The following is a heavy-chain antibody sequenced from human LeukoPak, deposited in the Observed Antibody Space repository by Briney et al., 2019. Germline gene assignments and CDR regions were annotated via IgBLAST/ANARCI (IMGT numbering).Heavy chain of an antibody. V-gene: IGHV1-69*13. CDR2: IIPIFGTA. J-gene: IGHJ4*02. CDR3: ASRGDEDCSGGSCYSDFDY. Sequence: ASVKVSCKASGGTFSSYAISWVRQAPGQGLEWMGGIIPIFGTANYAQKFQGRDTITADESTSTAYMELSSLRSEDTAVYYCASRGDEDCSGGSCYSDFDYWGQGTLVSVSS. D-gene: IGHD2-15*01. CDR1: GGTFSSYA.